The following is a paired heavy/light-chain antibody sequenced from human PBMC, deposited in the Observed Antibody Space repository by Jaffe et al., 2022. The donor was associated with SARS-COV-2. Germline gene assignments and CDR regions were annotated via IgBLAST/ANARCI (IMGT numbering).Heavy chain of an antibody. V-gene: IGHV3-74*01. CDR3: TRNGYNYGDMFDS. D-gene: IGHD5-18*01. Sequence: EVQLVESGGGLVQPGGSLRLSCAGSGFTFSTYWMYWVRQAPGKGLVWVSRISNDGNSTHYADSVKGRFTISRDNAKNTLYLQMNSLRAEDTAIYYCTRNGYNYGDMFDSWGQGTLVTVSS. J-gene: IGHJ4*02. CDR2: ISNDGNST. CDR1: GFTFSTYW.
Light chain of an antibody. Sequence: DIVMTQSPLSLPVTPGEPASISCRSSQSLLHSNGYNYLDWYLQKPGQSPQLLIYLGSNRASGVPDRFSGSGSGTDFTLEISRVEAEDVGVYYCIQTLEFPLTFGGGTKVEIK. CDR2: LGS. J-gene: IGKJ4*01. CDR3: IQTLEFPLT. V-gene: IGKV2-28*01. CDR1: QSLLHSNGYNY.